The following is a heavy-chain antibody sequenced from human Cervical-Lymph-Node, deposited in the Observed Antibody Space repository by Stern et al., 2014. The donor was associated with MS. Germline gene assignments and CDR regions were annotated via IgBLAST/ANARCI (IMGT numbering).Heavy chain of an antibody. CDR3: ARAAMITFGGVSTSEDY. D-gene: IGHD3-16*01. J-gene: IGHJ4*02. Sequence: VQLEESGAEVKKPGSSVKVSCKASGGTFSSYAISWVRQAPGQGLEWMGGIIPIFGTANYAQKFQGIVTITADESTSTAYMELSSLRSEDTAVYYCARAAMITFGGVSTSEDYWGQGTLVTVSS. V-gene: IGHV1-69*01. CDR2: IIPIFGTA. CDR1: GGTFSSYA.